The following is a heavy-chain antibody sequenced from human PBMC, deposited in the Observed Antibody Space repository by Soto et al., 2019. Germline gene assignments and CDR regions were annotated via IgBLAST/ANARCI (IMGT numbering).Heavy chain of an antibody. CDR2: IYHGRST. J-gene: IGHJ4*02. CDR3: ARRGSMVREADY. D-gene: IGHD3-10*01. Sequence: SETLSLTCAVSGYSISSGYYWGWIRQPTRKGLECIGSIYHGRSTYYNSPRRSRVTISVDTSKNQFSLKLSSVTAADTAVYYCARRGSMVREADYWGQGTLVTVSS. V-gene: IGHV4-38-2*01. CDR1: GYSISSGYY.